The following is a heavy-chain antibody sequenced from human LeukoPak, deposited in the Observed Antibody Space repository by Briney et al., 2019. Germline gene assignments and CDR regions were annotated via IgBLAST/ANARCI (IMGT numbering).Heavy chain of an antibody. CDR3: AREKRYCSGGSCYSDAFDI. D-gene: IGHD2-15*01. CDR2: IKQDGSEK. V-gene: IGHV3-7*03. J-gene: IGHJ3*02. CDR1: GFTFSSYW. Sequence: PGGSLRLSCAASGFTFSSYWMSWVRQAPGKGLEWVANIKQDGSEKYYVDSVKGRFTISRDNSKNTLYLQMNSLRAEDTAVYYCAREKRYCSGGSCYSDAFDIWGQGTMVTVSS.